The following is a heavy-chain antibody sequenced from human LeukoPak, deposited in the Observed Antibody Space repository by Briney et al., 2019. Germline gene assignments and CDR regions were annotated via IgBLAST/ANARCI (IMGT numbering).Heavy chain of an antibody. CDR2: LYSNGYI. Sequence: GGSLRLSCAASGFSVSSNYLTWVRQAPGKGLEWVSVLYSNGYISYADSVKGRFTISRDNAENTVYFQMNSLRPEDTAVYFCARGKLYSYESTSFYGPFDCWGQGALVTVSS. J-gene: IGHJ4*02. D-gene: IGHD3-22*01. CDR1: GFSVSSNY. V-gene: IGHV3-53*01. CDR3: ARGKLYSYESTSFYGPFDC.